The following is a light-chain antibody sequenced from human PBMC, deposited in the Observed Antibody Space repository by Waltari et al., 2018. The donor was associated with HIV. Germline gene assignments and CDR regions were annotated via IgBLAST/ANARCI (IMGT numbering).Light chain of an antibody. V-gene: IGKV3-15*01. Sequence: TVMTQSPGTLSVSPGERATLSCRASQSVSNNLAWYQQKPGEAPRLLIYDASDRATWVPARCSGSGSGTEFTLTISSLQSEDFAVYFCQQYKDWPPWTFGQGTKVEMK. CDR2: DAS. CDR1: QSVSNN. CDR3: QQYKDWPPWT. J-gene: IGKJ1*01.